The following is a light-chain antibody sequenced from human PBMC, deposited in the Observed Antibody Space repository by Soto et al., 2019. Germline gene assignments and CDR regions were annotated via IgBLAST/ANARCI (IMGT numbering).Light chain of an antibody. CDR3: SSYTSSSTPYV. J-gene: IGLJ1*01. V-gene: IGLV2-14*01. Sequence: QSAPTQPASVSGSPGQSITISCTGTSSDIGSHDYVSWYQHHPGKAPKLMIYEVSNRPSGVSNRFSGSKSGNTASLTISGLQAEDEADYYCSSYTSSSTPYVFGTGTKLTVL. CDR2: EVS. CDR1: SSDIGSHDY.